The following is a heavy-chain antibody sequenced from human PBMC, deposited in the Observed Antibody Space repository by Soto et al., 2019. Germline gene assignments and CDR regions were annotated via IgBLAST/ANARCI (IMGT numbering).Heavy chain of an antibody. J-gene: IGHJ4*02. Sequence: PSETLSLTCTVSGGSISSSSYYWGWIRQPPGKGLEWIGSIYYSGSTYYNPSLKSRVTISVDTSKNQFSLKLSSVTAADTAVYYCARQGDYDILTGYQYYFDYWGQGTLVTVSS. V-gene: IGHV4-39*01. D-gene: IGHD3-9*01. CDR3: ARQGDYDILTGYQYYFDY. CDR2: IYYSGST. CDR1: GGSISSSSYY.